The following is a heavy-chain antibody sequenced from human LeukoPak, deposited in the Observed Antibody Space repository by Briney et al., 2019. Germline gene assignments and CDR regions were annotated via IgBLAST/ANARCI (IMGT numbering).Heavy chain of an antibody. CDR3: ARDGRGHYDFWSGYSSALYGMDV. V-gene: IGHV1-46*01. CDR1: GYTFTSYY. Sequence: ASVKVSCKASGYTFTSYYMHWVRQAPGQGLEWMGIINPSGGSTSYAQKFQGRVTMTRDTSTSTVYMELSSLRFEDTAVYYCARDGRGHYDFWSGYSSALYGMDVWGQGTTVTVSS. CDR2: INPSGGST. D-gene: IGHD3-3*01. J-gene: IGHJ6*02.